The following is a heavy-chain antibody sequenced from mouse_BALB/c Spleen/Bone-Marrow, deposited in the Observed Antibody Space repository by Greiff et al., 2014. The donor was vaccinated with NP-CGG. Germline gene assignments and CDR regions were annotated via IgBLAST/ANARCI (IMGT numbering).Heavy chain of an antibody. V-gene: IGHV1S53*02. D-gene: IGHD1-1*01. J-gene: IGHJ2*01. CDR1: GHTFTDHA. CDR2: ISPGTGSI. Sequence: VKLMESDAELVKPGASVKISCKASGHTFTDHAIHWVKQKPEQGLEWIGYISPGTGSIKYNEKFKDKVTLTADKSSSTAYMQLNSLTSEDSTVYFCNYYGNTFDYWGQGTTLTVSS. CDR3: NYYGNTFDY.